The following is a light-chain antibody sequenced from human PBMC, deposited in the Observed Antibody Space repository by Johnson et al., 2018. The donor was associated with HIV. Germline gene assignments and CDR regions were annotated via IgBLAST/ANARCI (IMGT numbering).Light chain of an antibody. CDR1: SCDIGNNY. J-gene: IGLJ1*01. Sequence: QSVLTQPPSVSAAPGQKVSISCSGNSCDIGNNYVSTHQQLPGTAPKLLIYDNKKRPSGIPDRISGSKSGTSATLGITGLQTGDEAAYYCATCDNSLRVFGTGTKVTVL. V-gene: IGLV1-51*01. CDR3: ATCDNSLRV. CDR2: DNK.